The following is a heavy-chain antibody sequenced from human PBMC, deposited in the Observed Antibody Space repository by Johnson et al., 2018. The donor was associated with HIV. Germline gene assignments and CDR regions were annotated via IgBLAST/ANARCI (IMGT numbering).Heavy chain of an antibody. V-gene: IGHV3-13*01. Sequence: VQLVESGGGLVKPGGSLRLSCAASGFTFRSYDMHWVRQATGKGLEWVSAIGTAGDTYYPGSVKGRFTISRENAKNSLYLQMNSLRAGDTAVYYCARALGATYAFDIWGQGTMVTVSS. CDR2: IGTAGDT. D-gene: IGHD1-26*01. CDR3: ARALGATYAFDI. CDR1: GFTFRSYD. J-gene: IGHJ3*02.